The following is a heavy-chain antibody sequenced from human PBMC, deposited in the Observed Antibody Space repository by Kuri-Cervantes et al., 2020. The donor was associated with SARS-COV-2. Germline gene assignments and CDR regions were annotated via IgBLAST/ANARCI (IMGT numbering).Heavy chain of an antibody. CDR2: IKSKTDGGTT. J-gene: IGHJ5*02. V-gene: IGHV3-15*01. D-gene: IGHD3-16*01. Sequence: GGSLRLSCAASGFTFSSYAMSWVRQAPGKGLEWVGRIKSKTDGGTTDYAAPVKGRFTISRDDSKNTLYLQMNSLKTEDTAVYYCTTRTLWANENNWFDPWGQGTLVTVSS. CDR1: GFTFSSYA. CDR3: TTRTLWANENNWFDP.